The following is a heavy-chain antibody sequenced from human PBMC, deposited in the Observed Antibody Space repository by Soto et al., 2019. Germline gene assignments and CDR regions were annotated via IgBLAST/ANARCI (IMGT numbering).Heavy chain of an antibody. D-gene: IGHD1-26*01. CDR2: ISGSGVNT. CDR3: AKGSSFEYSGSYRLI. Sequence: GGSLRLSCAASGFTFSSDAMTWVRQAPGKGLECVSGISGSGVNTYYADSVKGRFTVSRDNSKNTLYLQMNSLRAADTAVYYCAKGSSFEYSGSYRLIWGQGTMVTVS. CDR1: GFTFSSDA. J-gene: IGHJ3*02. V-gene: IGHV3-23*01.